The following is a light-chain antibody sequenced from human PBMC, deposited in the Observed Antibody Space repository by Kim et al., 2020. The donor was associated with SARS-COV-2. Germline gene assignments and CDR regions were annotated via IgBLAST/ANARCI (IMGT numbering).Light chain of an antibody. Sequence: QSALSQPASVSGSLGQSITISCTGTSIDVGAHNYVSWYQQYPGKAPKLLIYDVSTRPSGVSNHFSGSKSGNTASLTISGLQAEDEADHYCSSHRDVSTWVFGAGTKVTVL. J-gene: IGLJ3*02. V-gene: IGLV2-14*03. CDR1: SIDVGAHNY. CDR2: DVS. CDR3: SSHRDVSTWV.